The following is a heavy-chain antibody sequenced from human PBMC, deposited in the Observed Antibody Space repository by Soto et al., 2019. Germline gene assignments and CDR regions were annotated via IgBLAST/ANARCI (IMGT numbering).Heavy chain of an antibody. Sequence: GGSLRLSCAASGFTFSSYGMHWVRQAPGKGLEWVAVIWYDGSNKYYADSVKGRFTISRDNSKNTLYLQMNSLRAEDTAVYYCARGLRYVDWFLPLFDYWGQGT. D-gene: IGHD3-9*01. V-gene: IGHV3-33*01. CDR1: GFTFSSYG. CDR3: ARGLRYVDWFLPLFDY. CDR2: IWYDGSNK. J-gene: IGHJ4*02.